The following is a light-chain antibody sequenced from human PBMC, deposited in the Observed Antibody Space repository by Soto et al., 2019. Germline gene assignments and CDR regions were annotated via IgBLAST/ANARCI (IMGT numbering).Light chain of an antibody. V-gene: IGKV1-5*01. CDR2: ATS. J-gene: IGKJ1*01. CDR3: LQDHTYPWT. Sequence: DIQMTQSPSTLSASVGDRVTITCRASQSISSWLAWYQQKPGKAPKLLISATSTLQTGVPSRFSGSGSGTHFALTINNLQPEDSATYFCLQDHTYPWTFGQGTKVDIK. CDR1: QSISSW.